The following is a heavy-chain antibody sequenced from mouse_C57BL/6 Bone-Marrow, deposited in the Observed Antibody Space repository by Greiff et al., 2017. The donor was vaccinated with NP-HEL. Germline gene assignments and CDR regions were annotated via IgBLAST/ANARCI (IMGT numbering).Heavy chain of an antibody. CDR1: GYAFSSSW. V-gene: IGHV1-82*01. J-gene: IGHJ2*01. CDR3: ARVGLLDY. CDR2: IYPGDGDT. Sequence: VQLQESGPELVKPGASVKISCKASGYAFSSSWMNWVKQRPGKGLEWIGRIYPGDGDTNYNGKFKGKATLTADKSSSTAYMQLSSLTSEDSAVYFCARVGLLDYWGQGTTLTVSS. D-gene: IGHD2-3*01.